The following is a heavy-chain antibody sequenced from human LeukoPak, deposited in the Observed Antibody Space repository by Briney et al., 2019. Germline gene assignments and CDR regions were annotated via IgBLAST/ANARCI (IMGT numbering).Heavy chain of an antibody. V-gene: IGHV4-39*01. CDR1: GGSISSAAYY. J-gene: IGHJ5*02. CDR2: IYYTGTT. D-gene: IGHD6-13*01. CDR3: ARRPIAAGNNWFDP. Sequence: TSETLSLTCTVSGGSISSAAYYWGWVRQPPGKGLDGIGSIYYTGTTYYSPSLQTLATFSFYTSKNQFSLKLTSVTAADTAVYFCARRPIAAGNNWFDPWGQGTLVTVSS.